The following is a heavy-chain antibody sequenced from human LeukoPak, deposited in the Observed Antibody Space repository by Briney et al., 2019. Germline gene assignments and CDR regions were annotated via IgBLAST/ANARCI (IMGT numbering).Heavy chain of an antibody. J-gene: IGHJ4*02. Sequence: ASVKVSCKAPGYTFTGYYMHWVRQAPGQGLEWMGWINPNSGGTNYAQKFQGRVTMTRDTSISTAYMELSRLRSDDTAVYYCLTPNSSGWYAYWGQGTLVTVSS. D-gene: IGHD6-19*01. V-gene: IGHV1-2*02. CDR1: GYTFTGYY. CDR3: LTPNSSGWYAY. CDR2: INPNSGGT.